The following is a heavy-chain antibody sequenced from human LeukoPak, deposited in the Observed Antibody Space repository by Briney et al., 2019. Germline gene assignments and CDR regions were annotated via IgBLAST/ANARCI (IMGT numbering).Heavy chain of an antibody. CDR3: ARVKHWWTRVRGDDWRYYCMDV. J-gene: IGHJ6*03. Sequence: SETLSLTCTVSGGSLSSYYCSWIRQPAGKGLEWVGRIYTSGSTNYNPSLKTRATSSLDTSKNQFSLKLSSETAADTAVYYCARVKHWWTRVRGDDWRYYCMDVWRKGTTVTVSS. V-gene: IGHV4-4*07. CDR1: GGSLSSYY. D-gene: IGHD3-10*01. CDR2: IYTSGST.